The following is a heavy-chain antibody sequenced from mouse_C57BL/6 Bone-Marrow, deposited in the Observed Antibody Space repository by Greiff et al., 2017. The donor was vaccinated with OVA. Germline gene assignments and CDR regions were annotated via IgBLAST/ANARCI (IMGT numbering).Heavy chain of an antibody. D-gene: IGHD1-1*01. CDR3: ARRDYGSPYFDY. V-gene: IGHV1-76*01. Sequence: QVQLQQSGAELVRPGASVKLSCKASGYTFTDYYINWVKQRPGQGLEWIARIYPGSGNTYYNEKFKGKATLIAEKSSSTAYMQLSSLTSEDSAVYFCARRDYGSPYFDYWGQGTTLTVSS. CDR2: IYPGSGNT. J-gene: IGHJ2*01. CDR1: GYTFTDYY.